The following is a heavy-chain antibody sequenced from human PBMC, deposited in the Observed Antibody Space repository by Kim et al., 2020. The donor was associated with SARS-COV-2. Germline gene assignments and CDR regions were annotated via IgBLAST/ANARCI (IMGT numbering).Heavy chain of an antibody. CDR3: ARGEEDYYDSSGYSVGMDV. CDR1: GYTFTSYY. D-gene: IGHD3-22*01. J-gene: IGHJ6*02. Sequence: ASVKVSCKASGYTFTSYYMHWVRQAPGQGFEWMGIINPSGGSTSYAQKFQGRVTMTRDTSTSTVYMELSSLRSEDTAVYYCARGEEDYYDSSGYSVGMDVWGQGTTVTVSS. V-gene: IGHV1-46*01. CDR2: INPSGGST.